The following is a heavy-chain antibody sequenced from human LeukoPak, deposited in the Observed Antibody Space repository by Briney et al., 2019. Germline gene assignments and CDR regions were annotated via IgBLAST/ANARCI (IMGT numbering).Heavy chain of an antibody. D-gene: IGHD3-22*01. CDR1: GGSISSYY. J-gene: IGHJ4*02. CDR3: ARHGSVSSGALV. CDR2: IFYSGGT. V-gene: IGHV4-59*08. Sequence: SETLSLTCTVSGGSISSYYWSWIRQPPGKGLEWIGYIFYSGGTNYNPSLKSRVTISLDTSKNQFSPRLSSVTAADTAVYYCARHGSVSSGALVWGQGTLVTVSS.